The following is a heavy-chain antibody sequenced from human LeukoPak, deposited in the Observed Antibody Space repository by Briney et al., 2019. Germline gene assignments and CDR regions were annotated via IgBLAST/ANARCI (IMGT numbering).Heavy chain of an antibody. V-gene: IGHV3-21*01. CDR2: ISTSSSYI. J-gene: IGHJ4*02. Sequence: GGSLRLSCAASGFIFSTYSMNWVRQAPRKGLEWVSSISTSSSYIYYADSVKGRFTISRDNAKDSLYLQMNSLRAEDTAVYYCARESGSYDYWGQGTLVTVSS. CDR3: ARESGSYDY. CDR1: GFIFSTYS. D-gene: IGHD1-26*01.